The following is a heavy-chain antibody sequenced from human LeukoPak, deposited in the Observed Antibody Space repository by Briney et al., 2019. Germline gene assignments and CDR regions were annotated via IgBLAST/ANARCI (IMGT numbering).Heavy chain of an antibody. CDR1: GGSITNTNY. CDR2: VNLQGST. J-gene: IGHJ4*02. V-gene: IGHV4-4*02. Sequence: SETLSLTCGVSGGSITNTNYWTWVRQPPGKGLEWIGEVNLQGSTNYNPSLMGRVAISVGKSENHISLQLTSVTAADTAVYYCAREGGPYRPLDYSGQGTLVTVSS. CDR3: AREGGPYRPLDY.